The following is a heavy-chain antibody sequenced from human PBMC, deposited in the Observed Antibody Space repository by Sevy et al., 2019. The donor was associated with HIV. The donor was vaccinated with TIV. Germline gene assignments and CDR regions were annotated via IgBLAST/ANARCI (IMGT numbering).Heavy chain of an antibody. CDR1: GYTLSQLS. Sequence: ASVKVSCKVSGYTLSQLSMHWVRQAPGKGLEWMGRFEPEDGETIFAQKFQGRVTMTEDTFTDTAYMELSSLRSEDTAVYYCASAREYYEDNSGYLDYWGQGTMVTVSS. V-gene: IGHV1-24*01. CDR3: ASAREYYEDNSGYLDY. J-gene: IGHJ4*02. CDR2: FEPEDGET. D-gene: IGHD3-22*01.